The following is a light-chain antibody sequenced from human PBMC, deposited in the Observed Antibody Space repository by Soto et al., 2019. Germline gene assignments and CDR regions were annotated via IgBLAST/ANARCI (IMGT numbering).Light chain of an antibody. Sequence: AIQLTQSPSTLSASVGDRVAITCRVSQDISSALAWYQQRPGKAPKLLIYDPSSLESGVPARFSGSGSGSDFTLTISSLQPEDFAAYYCQQFNSYPLTFGQGTRVEIK. CDR1: QDISSA. J-gene: IGKJ1*01. V-gene: IGKV1-13*02. CDR3: QQFNSYPLT. CDR2: DPS.